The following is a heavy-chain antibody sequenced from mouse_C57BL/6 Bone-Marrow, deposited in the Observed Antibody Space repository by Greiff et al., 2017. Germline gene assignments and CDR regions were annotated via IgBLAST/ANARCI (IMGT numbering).Heavy chain of an antibody. CDR1: GFTFSSYG. Sequence: DVMLVESGGDLVKPGGSLKLSCAASGFTFSSYGMSWVRQTPDKRLEWVATISSGGSYTYYPDSVKGRFTISRDNAKNTLYLQMSSLKSEDTAMYYCAGWDFDYWGQGTTLTVSS. V-gene: IGHV5-6*02. J-gene: IGHJ2*01. CDR2: ISSGGSYT. D-gene: IGHD3-3*01. CDR3: AGWDFDY.